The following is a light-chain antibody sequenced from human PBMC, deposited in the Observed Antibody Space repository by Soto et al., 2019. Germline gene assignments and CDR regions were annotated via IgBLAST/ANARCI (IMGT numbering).Light chain of an antibody. CDR2: EAS. CDR3: TSYTTSSTLDVV. J-gene: IGLJ2*01. V-gene: IGLV2-14*01. Sequence: QSALTQPASVSGSPGQSITISCTGTSTDVGGYNFVSWYQQHPGKAPKLMIYEASNRPSGVSNRFSGSKSGNTASLTISGLQAEDEANYYCTSYTTSSTLDVVFGGGTKLTVL. CDR1: STDVGGYNF.